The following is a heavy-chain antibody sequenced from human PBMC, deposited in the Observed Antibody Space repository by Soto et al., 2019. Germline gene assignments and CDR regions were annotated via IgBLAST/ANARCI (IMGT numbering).Heavy chain of an antibody. J-gene: IGHJ6*02. CDR1: GGSISSYY. CDR3: ARQGFGPLHGLVDV. V-gene: IGHV4-59*08. Sequence: QVQLQESGPGLVKPSETLSLSCTVSGGSISSYYWSWFRQSPGKRMEWIGYVHHSWGSSYNPSLRSRVAISLDMSKSQFSLKVPSVTATDTAVYYCARQGFGPLHGLVDVWGQGTTVTVSS. CDR2: VHHSWGS. D-gene: IGHD3-10*01.